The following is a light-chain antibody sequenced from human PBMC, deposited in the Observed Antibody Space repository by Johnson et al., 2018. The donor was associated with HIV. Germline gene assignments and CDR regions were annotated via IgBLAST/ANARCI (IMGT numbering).Light chain of an antibody. J-gene: IGLJ1*01. Sequence: QSVLTQPPSVSAAPGQKVTISCSGSNSNIGNNYVSWYQQLPGTAPKLLIYDNNKRPSGIPDRFSGSKSGTSTTLGITGLQNGDEADYYCGTWDSLGVTDVFGTGTKVTVL. V-gene: IGLV1-51*01. CDR1: NSNIGNNY. CDR3: GTWDSLGVTDV. CDR2: DNN.